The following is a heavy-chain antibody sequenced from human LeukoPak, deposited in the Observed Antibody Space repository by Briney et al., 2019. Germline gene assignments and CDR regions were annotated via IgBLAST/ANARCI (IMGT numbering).Heavy chain of an antibody. CDR2: ISYDGSNK. Sequence: GGSLRLSCAASGFTFSSYAMHWVRQAPGKGLEWVAVISYDGSNKYYADSVKGRFTISRDNSKNTLHLQMNSLRAEDTAVYYCARDRLETLDYWGQGTLVTVSS. CDR3: ARDRLETLDY. D-gene: IGHD1-1*01. V-gene: IGHV3-30*04. CDR1: GFTFSSYA. J-gene: IGHJ4*02.